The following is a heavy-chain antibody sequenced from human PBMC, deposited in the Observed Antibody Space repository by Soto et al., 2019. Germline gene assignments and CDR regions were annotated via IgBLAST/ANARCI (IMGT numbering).Heavy chain of an antibody. V-gene: IGHV1-46*01. CDR1: GYTFTSYY. CDR2: INPSGGRT. D-gene: IGHD4-17*01. Sequence: QVQLVQSGAEVKKPGASVKVSCKASGYTFTSYYVHWVRQAPGQGLEWMGVINPSGGRTSYAQKFQGRVTMTRDTSTSTVFMELTSLISDDTAVYYCARGPHMTTLGTTFDIWGQGTMVTVSS. CDR3: ARGPHMTTLGTTFDI. J-gene: IGHJ3*02.